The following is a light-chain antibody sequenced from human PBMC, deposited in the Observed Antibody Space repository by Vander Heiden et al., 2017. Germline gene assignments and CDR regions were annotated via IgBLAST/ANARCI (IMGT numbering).Light chain of an antibody. V-gene: IGLV3-21*02. CDR3: QVWDSSTDHRI. J-gene: IGLJ2*01. CDR1: NIGSKR. Sequence: SFVLTQPPSVSVAPGQTARITCGGNNIGSKRVHWYQQKPGQAPVRFVYDDGDRPSGIPVRFSGSNSGNPATLAISRVEAGDEADYDCQVWDSSTDHRIFGGGTKL. CDR2: DDG.